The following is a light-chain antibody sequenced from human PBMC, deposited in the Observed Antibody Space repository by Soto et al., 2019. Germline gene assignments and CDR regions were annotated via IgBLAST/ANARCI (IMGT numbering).Light chain of an antibody. CDR1: QTISSW. CDR3: QHYNSYSEA. J-gene: IGKJ1*01. CDR2: KAS. Sequence: DIQMTQSPSPLSGSVGARVTITCRASQTISSWLAWYQQKPGKAPKLLIYKASTLNSGVPSRFSGSGSGTEVTLTISSLQPDDFATYYCQHYNSYSEAFGQGTKVELK. V-gene: IGKV1-5*03.